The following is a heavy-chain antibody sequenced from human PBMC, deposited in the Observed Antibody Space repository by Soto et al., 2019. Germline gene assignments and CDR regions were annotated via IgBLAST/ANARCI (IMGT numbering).Heavy chain of an antibody. CDR2: ISRSSDST. CDR3: TRDAGRREDF. D-gene: IGHD1-26*01. CDR1: GFTFSGHP. V-gene: IGHV3-48*01. Sequence: EVQLVESGGDLVQPGGSLRLSCAASGFTFSGHPMNWVRQAPGKGLEWLSYISRSSDSTHYADSVKGRFTISRDNDRNSLYLQMNSLSVEDTAIYYCTRDAGRREDFWGQGTLVTVSS. J-gene: IGHJ4*02.